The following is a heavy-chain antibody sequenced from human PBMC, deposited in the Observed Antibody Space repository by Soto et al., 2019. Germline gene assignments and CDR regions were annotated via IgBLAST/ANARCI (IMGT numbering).Heavy chain of an antibody. CDR2: VSHDGSLY. CDR3: VKDRSDTWSFDY. D-gene: IGHD2-8*02. CDR1: GFTFSSCA. J-gene: IGHJ4*02. Sequence: QVQLVESGGGVVQPGGSLRLSCAASGFTFSSCAMHWVRQVPGKGLECLAVVSHDGSLYPYADSVKGRFSISRDNSRKTLYLQMNSLRPEDTAVYYCVKDRSDTWSFDYWGQGTLVTVSS. V-gene: IGHV3-30*18.